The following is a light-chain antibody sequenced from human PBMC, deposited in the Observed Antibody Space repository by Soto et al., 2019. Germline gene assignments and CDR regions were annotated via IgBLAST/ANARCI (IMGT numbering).Light chain of an antibody. J-gene: IGKJ2*01. Sequence: EIVLTQSPATLSLSPGERAILSCRASESIRTFLAWYQQKPGQAPRLLIYGAPSRATGIPARFSGSGSGADFALTISNLEPEDSAVYYCQQRSNWPPYTFGQGTKLEIK. V-gene: IGKV3-11*01. CDR2: GAP. CDR3: QQRSNWPPYT. CDR1: ESIRTF.